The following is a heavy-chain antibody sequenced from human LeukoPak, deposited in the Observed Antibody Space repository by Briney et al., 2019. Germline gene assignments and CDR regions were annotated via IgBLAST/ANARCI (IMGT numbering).Heavy chain of an antibody. CDR2: ISNNGGYT. J-gene: IGHJ4*02. CDR3: ASARWGWELLPAPLPDY. D-gene: IGHD1-26*01. Sequence: AGGSLRLSCAASGFTFSSSAMSWVRQAPGKGLEWVSAISNNGGYTYYADSVQGRFTISRDNSKSTLCLQMNSLRAEDTAVYYCASARWGWELLPAPLPDYWGQGTLVTVSS. CDR1: GFTFSSSA. V-gene: IGHV3-23*01.